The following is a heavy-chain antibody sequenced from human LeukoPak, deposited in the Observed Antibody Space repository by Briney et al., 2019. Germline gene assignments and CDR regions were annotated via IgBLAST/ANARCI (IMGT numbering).Heavy chain of an antibody. CDR1: GGSISSHY. V-gene: IGHV4-4*07. D-gene: IGHD5-24*01. Sequence: SETLSLTCTVSGGSISSHYWSWIRQPAGKGLEWIGRIYTSGSTNCNPSLKSRVTISADTSKNQFSLKLSSVTAADTAVYYCARDARGGYNPHFDYWGQGTLVTVSS. CDR3: ARDARGGYNPHFDY. J-gene: IGHJ4*02. CDR2: IYTSGST.